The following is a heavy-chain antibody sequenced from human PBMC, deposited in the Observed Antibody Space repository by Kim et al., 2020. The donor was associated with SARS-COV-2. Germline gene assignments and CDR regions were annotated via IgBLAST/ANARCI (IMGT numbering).Heavy chain of an antibody. Sequence: SETLSLTCTVSGGSISSSSYDWGWIRQPPGKGLEWIGSMYYSGSTYYNPSLKSRVIISVDTSKKQLFLKLNSVTAADTAVYYCARLYSSNVRYFQYWGQGTLVIVSS. CDR2: MYYSGST. CDR3: ARLYSSNVRYFQY. J-gene: IGHJ1*01. D-gene: IGHD6-13*01. V-gene: IGHV4-39*01. CDR1: GGSISSSSYD.